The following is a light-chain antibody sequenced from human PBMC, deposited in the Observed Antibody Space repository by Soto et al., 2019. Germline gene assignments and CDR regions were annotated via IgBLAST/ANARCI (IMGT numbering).Light chain of an antibody. V-gene: IGKV3-20*01. J-gene: IGKJ2*01. Sequence: EIVMTQSPGTLSLSPGERATLSCRASQSVSSSYLAWYQQKPGQAPRLLIYGASSRANGITDRFSGNGSGKDFTLTISKLEHEGCAVDYWQQYGSSHVYTFGEGTNLEIK. CDR3: QQYGSSHVYT. CDR2: GAS. CDR1: QSVSSSY.